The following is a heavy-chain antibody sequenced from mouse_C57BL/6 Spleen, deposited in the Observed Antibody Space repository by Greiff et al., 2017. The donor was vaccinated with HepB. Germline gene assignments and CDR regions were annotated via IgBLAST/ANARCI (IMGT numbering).Heavy chain of an antibody. Sequence: VQLQQSGPELVKPGASVKMSCKASGYTFTDYYMHWVKQKPGKGLEWIGEIYPGSGNTYYNEKFKGKATLTADTSSSTAYMQLSSLTSEDSAVYFWASGLGPAMDYWGQGTSVTVSS. CDR2: YPGSGNTY. D-gene: IGHD4-1*01. CDR1: YTFTDYYM. V-gene: IGHV1-83*01. CDR3: SGLGPAMDY. J-gene: IGHJ4*01.